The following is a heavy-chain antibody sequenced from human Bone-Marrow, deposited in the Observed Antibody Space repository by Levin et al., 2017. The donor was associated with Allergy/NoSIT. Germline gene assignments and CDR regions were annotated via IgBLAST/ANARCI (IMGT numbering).Heavy chain of an antibody. Sequence: GGSLRLSCAASGFSFGDYAMHWVRQAPGKGLEWVSGISWSSGSIDYADSVKGRFTISRDNAKNSLNMQMNSLRVEDTAVYYCAKEMIYGDYYYYYGMDVWGPGTSVTVSS. V-gene: IGHV3-9*01. CDR2: ISWSSGSI. CDR1: GFSFGDYA. D-gene: IGHD4-17*01. CDR3: AKEMIYGDYYYYYGMDV. J-gene: IGHJ6*02.